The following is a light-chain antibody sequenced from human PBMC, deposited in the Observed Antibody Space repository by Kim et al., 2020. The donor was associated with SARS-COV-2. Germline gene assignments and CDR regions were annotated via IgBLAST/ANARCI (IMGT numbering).Light chain of an antibody. Sequence: SPGERATLSCRASQSVSSNIAWYQQKPGQAPRLLIYDAYNRATGVPARFSGSGSGTEFTLTISSLQSEDSAVYHCQQYNKWFALSLGGGTKVDIK. CDR2: DAY. CDR1: QSVSSN. J-gene: IGKJ4*01. V-gene: IGKV3-15*01. CDR3: QQYNKWFALS.